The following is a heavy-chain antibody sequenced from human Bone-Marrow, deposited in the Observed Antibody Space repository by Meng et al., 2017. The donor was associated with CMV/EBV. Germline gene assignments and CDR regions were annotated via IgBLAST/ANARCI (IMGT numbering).Heavy chain of an antibody. J-gene: IGHJ4*02. V-gene: IGHV4-39*07. D-gene: IGHD3-3*01. Sequence: GSLRLSCTVSGDSMSNDEYYWAWIRQPPGKGLEWIGSIYHSGTTFYNPPLKSRVTISIDTSKNHFSLRLASVTAADTAVYYCVTFDFWSGYYTVGRFDYWGQGTLVTVSS. CDR3: VTFDFWSGYYTVGRFDY. CDR1: GDSMSNDEYY. CDR2: IYHSGTT.